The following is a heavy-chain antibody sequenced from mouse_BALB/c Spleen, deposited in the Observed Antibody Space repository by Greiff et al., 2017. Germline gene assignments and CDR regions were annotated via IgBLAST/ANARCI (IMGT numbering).Heavy chain of an antibody. CDR1: GFTFSSYA. V-gene: IGHV5-6-5*01. D-gene: IGHD1-2*01. Sequence: EVKLMESGGGLVKPGGSLKLSCAASGFTFSSYAMSWVRQTPEKRLEWVASISSGGSTYYPDSVKGRFTISRDNARNILYLQMSSLRSEDTAMYYCARGYGYLYYFDYWGQGTTLTVSS. J-gene: IGHJ2*01. CDR3: ARGYGYLYYFDY. CDR2: ISSGGST.